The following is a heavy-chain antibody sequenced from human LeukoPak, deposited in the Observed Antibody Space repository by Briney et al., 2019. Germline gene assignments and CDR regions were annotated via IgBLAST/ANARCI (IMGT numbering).Heavy chain of an antibody. CDR1: GFTFNSYG. D-gene: IGHD1-26*01. Sequence: GGFLRLSCAASGFTFNSYGMHWVRQAPGKGLEWVALIWYDGSNKYYADSVKGRFTISRDNSKNTLYLQMSSLRAEDTAVYYCARGVRAWEVPSEGFDYWGQGTLVTVSS. J-gene: IGHJ4*02. V-gene: IGHV3-33*01. CDR3: ARGVRAWEVPSEGFDY. CDR2: IWYDGSNK.